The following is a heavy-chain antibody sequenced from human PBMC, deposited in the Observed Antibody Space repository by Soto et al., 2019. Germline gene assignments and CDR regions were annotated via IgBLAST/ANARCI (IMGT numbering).Heavy chain of an antibody. CDR3: ARESGCYYRAFDI. Sequence: QVQLVESGGGVVQPGRSLRLSCAASGFTFSSYGMHWVRQAPGKGLEWVAVIWYDGSNKYYADSVKGRFTISRDNSKSALYVQMNSRRADDTAEYYFARESGCYYRAFDIWCQETMVTVSS. J-gene: IGHJ3*02. CDR1: GFTFSSYG. V-gene: IGHV3-33*01. CDR2: IWYDGSNK. D-gene: IGHD1-26*01.